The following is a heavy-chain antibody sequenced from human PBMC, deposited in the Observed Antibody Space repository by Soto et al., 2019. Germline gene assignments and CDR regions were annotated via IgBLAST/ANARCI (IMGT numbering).Heavy chain of an antibody. CDR1: GYTFTSYG. CDR2: ISAYNGNT. D-gene: IGHD4-4*01. Sequence: ASVKVSCKASGYTFTSYGISWVRQAPGQGLEWMGWISAYNGNTDYAQKLQGRVTMTTDTSTSTAYMELRSLRSDDTAVYYCARGDTVMLRNYYYMDVWGKGTTVTVSS. J-gene: IGHJ6*03. V-gene: IGHV1-18*01. CDR3: ARGDTVMLRNYYYMDV.